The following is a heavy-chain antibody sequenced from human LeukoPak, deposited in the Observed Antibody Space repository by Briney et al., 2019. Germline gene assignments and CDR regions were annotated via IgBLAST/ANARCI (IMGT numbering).Heavy chain of an antibody. CDR1: GFTFSSYE. CDR2: ISSSGSTI. D-gene: IGHD3-22*01. CDR3: ARLYDSSLYYTRPFDY. Sequence: GGSLRLSCAASGFTFSSYEMNWVRQAPGKGLEWVSYISSSGSTIYYADSVKGRFTISRDNAQSSLYLQMNSLRAEDTAVYYCARLYDSSLYYTRPFDYWGQGTLVTVSS. V-gene: IGHV3-48*03. J-gene: IGHJ4*02.